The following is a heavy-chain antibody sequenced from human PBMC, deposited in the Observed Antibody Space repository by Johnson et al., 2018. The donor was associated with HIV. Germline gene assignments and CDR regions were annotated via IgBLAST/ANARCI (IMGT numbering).Heavy chain of an antibody. D-gene: IGHD3-16*01. CDR1: GFTFSDYY. V-gene: IGHV3-11*04. CDR3: ARRGRRADDAFDI. CDR2: ISSGGTTI. J-gene: IGHJ3*02. Sequence: MQLVESGGGLVKPGGSLRLSCVASGFTFSDYYMTWIRQAPGKGLEWLSYISSGGTTIYYSDSVKGRFTISRDNSKNTLYLQMNSLRAEDTAVYYCARRGRRADDAFDIWGQGTLVTVSS.